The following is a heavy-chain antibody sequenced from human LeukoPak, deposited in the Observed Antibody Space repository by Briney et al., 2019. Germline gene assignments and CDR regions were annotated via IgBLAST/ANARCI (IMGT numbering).Heavy chain of an antibody. D-gene: IGHD3-10*01. CDR3: ARRGVVIRVILVGFHKEAYYFDS. V-gene: IGHV3-23*01. CDR2: LSGSGGGT. CDR1: GITLSNYG. J-gene: IGHJ4*02. Sequence: GGSLRLSCAVSGITLSNYGMSWVRQAPGKGLEWVAGLSGSGGGTNYADSVKGRFTISRDNAKNTLYLQMNSLRAEDTAVYFCARRGVVIRVILVGFHKEAYYFDSWGQGALVTVSS.